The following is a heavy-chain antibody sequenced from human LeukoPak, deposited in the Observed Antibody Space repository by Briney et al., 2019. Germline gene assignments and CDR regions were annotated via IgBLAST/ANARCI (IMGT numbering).Heavy chain of an antibody. V-gene: IGHV3-7*01. CDR3: ARAKYHYYYYYMDV. CDR2: IKQDGSEK. CDR1: GFTFSSYW. J-gene: IGHJ6*03. D-gene: IGHD2-2*01. Sequence: GGSLRLSCAASGFTFSSYWMSWVRQAPGKGLEWVANIKQDGSEKYYVDSVKGRFTISRGNAKNSLYLQMNSLRAEDTAVYYCARAKYHYYYYYMDVWGKGTTVTVSS.